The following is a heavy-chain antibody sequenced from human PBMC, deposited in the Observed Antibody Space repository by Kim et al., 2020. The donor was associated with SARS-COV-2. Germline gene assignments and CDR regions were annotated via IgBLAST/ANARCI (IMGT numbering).Heavy chain of an antibody. Sequence: SETLSLTCAVYGGSFSGYYWSWIRQPPGKGLEWIGEINHSGSTNYNPSLKSRVTISVDTSKNQFSLKLSSVTAADTAVYYCARGGVVPAANTTKNWFDPWGQGTLVTVSS. J-gene: IGHJ5*02. D-gene: IGHD2-2*01. CDR2: INHSGST. CDR3: ARGGVVPAANTTKNWFDP. CDR1: GGSFSGYY. V-gene: IGHV4-34*01.